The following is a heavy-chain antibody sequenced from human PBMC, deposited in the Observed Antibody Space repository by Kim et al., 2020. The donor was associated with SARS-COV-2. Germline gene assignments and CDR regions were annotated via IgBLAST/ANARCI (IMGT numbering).Heavy chain of an antibody. J-gene: IGHJ5*02. CDR2: ISAYNGNT. D-gene: IGHD3-3*01. CDR3: ARWIRGFGVVINRGWFDP. Sequence: ASVKVSCKASGYTFTSYGISWVRQAPGQGLEWMGWISAYNGNTNYAQKLQGRVTMTTDTSTSTAYMELRSLRSDDTAVYYCARWIRGFGVVINRGWFDPWGQGTLVTVSS. V-gene: IGHV1-18*01. CDR1: GYTFTSYG.